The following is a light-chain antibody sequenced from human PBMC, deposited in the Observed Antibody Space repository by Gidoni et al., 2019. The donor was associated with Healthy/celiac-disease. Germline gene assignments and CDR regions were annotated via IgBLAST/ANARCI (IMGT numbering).Light chain of an antibody. V-gene: IGKV1-39*01. CDR1: QSISSY. Sequence: DIQMTQSPSPLSASVGDRVTITCRASQSISSYLKWYQQKPGKAPKLLIYAASSLQSGGPSRFSGSGSGTDFTITISSLQAEDFATYYWQQSYSTPRTFGQWTKLEIK. CDR2: AAS. CDR3: QQSYSTPRT. J-gene: IGKJ2*01.